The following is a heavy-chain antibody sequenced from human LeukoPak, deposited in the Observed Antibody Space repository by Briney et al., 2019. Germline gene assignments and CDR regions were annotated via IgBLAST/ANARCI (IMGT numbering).Heavy chain of an antibody. J-gene: IGHJ6*02. CDR2: VYPGDSDT. Sequence: GESLKISCKGSGYSFTSYWIGWVRQMPGKGLEWMGIVYPGDSDTRYSPSFQGQVTISADKSISTAYLQWSSLKASDTAMYYCARLPIVVVPAATYYGMDVWGQGTTVTVSS. V-gene: IGHV5-51*01. CDR1: GYSFTSYW. CDR3: ARLPIVVVPAATYYGMDV. D-gene: IGHD2-2*01.